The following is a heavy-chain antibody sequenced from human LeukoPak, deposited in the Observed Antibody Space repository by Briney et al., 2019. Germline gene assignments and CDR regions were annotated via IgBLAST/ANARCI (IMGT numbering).Heavy chain of an antibody. Sequence: SETLSLTCAVSGGSISSSDWWSWVRQPPGKGLEWIGEMHQSGTTNYNPSLKSRVTVSVDKSKNQFTLKLSSVTAADTAVYFCASADYYRIDFWGQGTLVTVSS. D-gene: IGHD1-26*01. J-gene: IGHJ4*02. CDR2: MHQSGTT. V-gene: IGHV4-4*02. CDR3: ASADYYRIDF. CDR1: GGSISSSDW.